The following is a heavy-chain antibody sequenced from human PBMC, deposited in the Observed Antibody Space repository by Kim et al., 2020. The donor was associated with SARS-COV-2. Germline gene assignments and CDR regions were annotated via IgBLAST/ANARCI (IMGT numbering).Heavy chain of an antibody. Sequence: KSRVTISVDTSKNQFSLKLSSVTAADTAVYYCARMEEVSIAAAGNEYFQHWGQGTLVTVSS. V-gene: IGHV4-59*01. CDR3: ARMEEVSIAAAGNEYFQH. J-gene: IGHJ1*01. D-gene: IGHD6-13*01.